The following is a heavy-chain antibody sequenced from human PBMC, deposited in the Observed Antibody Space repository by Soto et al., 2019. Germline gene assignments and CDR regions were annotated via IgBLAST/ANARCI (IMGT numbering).Heavy chain of an antibody. CDR1: GGSISRSSSY. CDR2: IYYSGST. J-gene: IGHJ4*02. D-gene: IGHD6-19*01. Sequence: SETLSLTCTVSGGSISRSSSYWGWIRQPPGKGLEWIGSIYYSGSTYYNPSLKSRVTISVDTSKDQFSLKLSSVTAADTAVYYCARPRDSGWTTFVHWGQRTLVRVSS. CDR3: ARPRDSGWTTFVH. V-gene: IGHV4-39*01.